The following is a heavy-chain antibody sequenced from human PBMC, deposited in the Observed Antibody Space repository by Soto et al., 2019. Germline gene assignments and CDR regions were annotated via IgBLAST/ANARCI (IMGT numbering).Heavy chain of an antibody. Sequence: SQTLSLTCAISGDSVSDNSAAWNWIRPSPSRGLEWLGRTYYRSKWYNDYAVSVKGRITINPDTSKNQFSLQLNSVTPEDTAVYYCARAKQWNWFDPWGQGTLVTVSS. CDR1: GDSVSDNSAA. D-gene: IGHD6-19*01. CDR2: TYYRSKWYN. V-gene: IGHV6-1*01. CDR3: ARAKQWNWFDP. J-gene: IGHJ5*02.